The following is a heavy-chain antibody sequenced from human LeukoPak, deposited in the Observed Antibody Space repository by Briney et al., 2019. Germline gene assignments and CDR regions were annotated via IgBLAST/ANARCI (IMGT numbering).Heavy chain of an antibody. D-gene: IGHD3-10*01. J-gene: IGHJ5*02. V-gene: IGHV4-61*01. CDR1: GASVSSGSAY. CDR2: IYYSGST. CDR3: ARGVAEVLWFGELLYPGNWFDP. Sequence: SQTLSLTCTVSGASVSSGSAYWGWIRQPPGKGLEWIGYIYYSGSTNYNPSLKSRVTISVDTSKNQFSLKLSSVTAADTAVYYCARGVAEVLWFGELLYPGNWFDPWGQGTLVTVSS.